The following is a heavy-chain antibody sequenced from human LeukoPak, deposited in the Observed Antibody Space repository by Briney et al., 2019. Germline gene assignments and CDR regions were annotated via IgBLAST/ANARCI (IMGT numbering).Heavy chain of an antibody. CDR2: IYYSGST. D-gene: IGHD5-18*01. CDR1: GGSISSYY. Sequence: PSETLSLTCTVSGGSISSYYWSWIRQPPGKGLEWIGYIYYSGSTNYNPSLKSRVTISVDTSKNQFSLKLSSVTAADTAVYYCARVGDYSYGNYWGQGTLSPSPQ. V-gene: IGHV4-59*01. J-gene: IGHJ4*02. CDR3: ARVGDYSYGNY.